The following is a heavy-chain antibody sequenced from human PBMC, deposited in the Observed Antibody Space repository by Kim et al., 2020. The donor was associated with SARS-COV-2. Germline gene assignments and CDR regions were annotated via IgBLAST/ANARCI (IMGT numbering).Heavy chain of an antibody. CDR1: GGSISSSSYY. Sequence: SETLSLTCTVSGGSISSSSYYWGWIRQPPGKGLEWIGSIYYSGSTYYNPSLKSRVTISVDTSKNQFSLKLSSVTAADTAVYYCARQEAAGLYHAFDIWGQGTMVTVSS. CDR2: IYYSGST. V-gene: IGHV4-39*01. CDR3: ARQEAAGLYHAFDI. J-gene: IGHJ3*02.